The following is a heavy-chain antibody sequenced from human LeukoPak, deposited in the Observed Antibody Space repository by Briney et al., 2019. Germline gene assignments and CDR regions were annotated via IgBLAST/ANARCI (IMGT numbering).Heavy chain of an antibody. Sequence: PGGPLRLSCAASGFTFSSYAMSWVRQAPGKGLEWVSAISGSGGSTYYADSVKGRFTISRDNSQNTVSLQMNSLRAEDTAVYYCAKEKVPYNWNPFDYWGQGTLVTVSS. CDR3: AKEKVPYNWNPFDY. J-gene: IGHJ4*02. V-gene: IGHV3-23*01. CDR2: ISGSGGST. CDR1: GFTFSSYA. D-gene: IGHD1-20*01.